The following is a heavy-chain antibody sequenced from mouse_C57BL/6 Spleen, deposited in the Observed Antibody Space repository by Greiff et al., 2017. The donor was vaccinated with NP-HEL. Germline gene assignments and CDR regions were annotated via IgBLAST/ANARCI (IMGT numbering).Heavy chain of an antibody. D-gene: IGHD1-1*01. CDR1: GYTFTDYE. V-gene: IGHV1-15*01. Sequence: QVQLQQSGAELVRPGASVTLSCKASGYTFTDYEMHWVKQTPVHGLEWIGAIDPETGGTAYNQKFKGKAILTADKSSSTAYMKLRSLTSEDSAVYYCTRKGNYYGSSGGNYYAMDYWGQGTSVTVSS. CDR3: TRKGNYYGSSGGNYYAMDY. CDR2: IDPETGGT. J-gene: IGHJ4*01.